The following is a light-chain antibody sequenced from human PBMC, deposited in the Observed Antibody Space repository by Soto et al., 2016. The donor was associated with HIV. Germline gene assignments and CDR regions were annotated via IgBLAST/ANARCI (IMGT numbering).Light chain of an antibody. J-gene: IGLJ3*02. CDR3: QVWDSSSDHRV. V-gene: IGLV3-21*03. CDR2: DDS. CDR1: NIESKS. Sequence: SYELTQPPSVSVAPGKTARITCGGNNIESKSVHWYQQKPGQAPVLVVYDDSDRPSGIPERFSGSNSGNTATLTIRRVEAGDEADYYCQVWDSSSDHRVFGGGTKLTVL.